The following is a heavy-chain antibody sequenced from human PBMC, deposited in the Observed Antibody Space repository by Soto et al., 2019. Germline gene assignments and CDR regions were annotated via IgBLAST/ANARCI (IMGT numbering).Heavy chain of an antibody. CDR3: ASVNYYGSGSPYSFDY. V-gene: IGHV1-69*13. D-gene: IGHD3-10*01. CDR1: GGTFSSYA. CDR2: IIPIFGTA. J-gene: IGHJ4*02. Sequence: SVKVSCKASGGTFSSYAISWVRQAPGQGLEWMGGIIPIFGTANYAQKFQGRVTITADESTSTAYMELSSLRSEDTAVYYCASVNYYGSGSPYSFDYWGQGTLVTVP.